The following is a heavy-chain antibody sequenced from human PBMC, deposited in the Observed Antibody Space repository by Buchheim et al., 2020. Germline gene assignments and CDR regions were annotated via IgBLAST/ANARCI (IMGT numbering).Heavy chain of an antibody. CDR1: GFTFSSYA. Sequence: QVQLVESGGGVVQPGRSLRLSCAASGFTFSSYAMHWVRQAPGKGLEWVAVISYVGSNKYYADSVKGRFTISRDNSKNTLYLQMNSLRAEDTAVYYCARNEYYDFWSGYYQSSYYFDYWGQGTL. CDR2: ISYVGSNK. CDR3: ARNEYYDFWSGYYQSSYYFDY. J-gene: IGHJ4*02. V-gene: IGHV3-30-3*01. D-gene: IGHD3-3*01.